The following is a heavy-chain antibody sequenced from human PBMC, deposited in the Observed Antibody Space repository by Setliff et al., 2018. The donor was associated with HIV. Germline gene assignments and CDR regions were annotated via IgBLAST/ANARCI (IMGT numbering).Heavy chain of an antibody. J-gene: IGHJ4*02. Sequence: PSETLSLTCTVSGGSISSHYWSWIRQPPGKGLEWIGYIYYSGSTYYNPSLKGRVTISVDTSKNQFSLKLSSVTAADTAVYYCARGPGYNDSSGYYLYYFDYWGQGTLVTVSS. CDR3: ARGPGYNDSSGYYLYYFDY. V-gene: IGHV4-59*06. CDR1: GGSISSHY. CDR2: IYYSGST. D-gene: IGHD3-22*01.